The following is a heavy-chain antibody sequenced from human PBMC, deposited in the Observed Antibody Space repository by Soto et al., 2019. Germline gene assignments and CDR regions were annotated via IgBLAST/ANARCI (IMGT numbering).Heavy chain of an antibody. V-gene: IGHV4-59*01. D-gene: IGHD1-20*01. J-gene: IGHJ5*02. CDR2: IYYSGST. CDR3: AREVEYNWNESSFDP. Sequence: SGTLSRTCTVSLVSISSYYWSWIRQPPVQGLERIRYIYYSGSTNYNTSLKSRVIISVESSKDQFSLKLISVTAADTAVYYCAREVEYNWNESSFDPWGQGTLVTVSS. CDR1: LVSISSYY.